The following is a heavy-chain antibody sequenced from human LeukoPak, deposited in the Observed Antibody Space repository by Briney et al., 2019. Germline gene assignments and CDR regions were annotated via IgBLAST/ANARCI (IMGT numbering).Heavy chain of an antibody. Sequence: PGESLKISCKGSGYSFTSYWIGWVRQMPGKGLEWMGIIYPGGSDTRYSPSFQGQVTISADKSISTAYLQWSSLKASDTAMYYCARQSWATYNWFDPWGQGTLVTVSS. CDR3: ARQSWATYNWFDP. CDR1: GYSFTSYW. J-gene: IGHJ5*02. CDR2: IYPGGSDT. D-gene: IGHD7-27*01. V-gene: IGHV5-51*01.